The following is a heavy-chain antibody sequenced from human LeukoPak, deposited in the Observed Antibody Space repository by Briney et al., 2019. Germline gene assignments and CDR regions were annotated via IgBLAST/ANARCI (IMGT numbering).Heavy chain of an antibody. CDR2: IYYSGST. J-gene: IGHJ4*02. D-gene: IGHD3-22*01. Sequence: SETLSPTCTVSGGSISGYYWSWIRQPPGKGLECIGYIYYSGSTNYNPSLKSRVTISVDTSRNQFSLKLTSVTAADTAVYYCAKVSDRDSSGYYWGFEYWGQGTLVTVSS. V-gene: IGHV4-59*08. CDR1: GGSISGYY. CDR3: AKVSDRDSSGYYWGFEY.